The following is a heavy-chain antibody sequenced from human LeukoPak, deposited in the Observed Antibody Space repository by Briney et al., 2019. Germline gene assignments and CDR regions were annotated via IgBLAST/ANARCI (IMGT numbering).Heavy chain of an antibody. J-gene: IGHJ3*02. CDR1: GGSISSGSYY. Sequence: KPSETLSLTCTVSGGSISSGSYYWSWIRQPAGKGLEWIGRIYTSVSTNYNPSLKSRVTISVDTSKNQFSLKLSSVTAADTAVYYCARTTRLPYCSSTSCYTGNRGAFDIWGQGTMVTVSS. CDR2: IYTSVST. CDR3: ARTTRLPYCSSTSCYTGNRGAFDI. D-gene: IGHD2-2*02. V-gene: IGHV4-61*02.